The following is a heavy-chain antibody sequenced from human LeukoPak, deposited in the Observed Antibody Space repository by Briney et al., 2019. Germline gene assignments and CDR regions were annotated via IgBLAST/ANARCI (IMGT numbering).Heavy chain of an antibody. CDR3: ARNLARAGDFDY. CDR1: GYTFTNYD. CDR2: MNANNGNT. J-gene: IGHJ4*02. D-gene: IGHD5-12*01. V-gene: IGHV1-8*01. Sequence: ASVKVSCKASGYTFTNYDINWVRQATGQGLEWLGWMNANNGNTGYAQKFQGRVTMTRDTSVSTAYMELSSLRSEDTAVYYCARNLARAGDFDYWGQGTLVAVSS.